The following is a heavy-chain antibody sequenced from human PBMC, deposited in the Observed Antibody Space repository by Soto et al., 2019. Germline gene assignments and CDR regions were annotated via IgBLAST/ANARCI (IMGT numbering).Heavy chain of an antibody. CDR3: ARHGYNYGGGYFDY. V-gene: IGHV3-66*04. J-gene: IGHJ4*02. CDR1: GVTVSNKY. Sequence: GGSLRHSCEASGVTVSNKYMFWVRLAPGKGLEWVLVIYSGGSTYYADSVKGRFTISRDNSKNTLYLQMNSLRAEDTAVYYCARHGYNYGGGYFDYWGQGT. D-gene: IGHD5-18*01. CDR2: IYSGGST.